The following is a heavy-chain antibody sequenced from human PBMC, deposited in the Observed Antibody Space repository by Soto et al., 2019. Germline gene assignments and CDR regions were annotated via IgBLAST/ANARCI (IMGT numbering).Heavy chain of an antibody. D-gene: IGHD6-13*01. V-gene: IGHV3-33*06. CDR2: IWYDGSSE. CDR3: AKATRGGAATLIRDY. Sequence: GGSLRLSCAASGITFSTYGVHWVRQAPGKGLEWVSVIWYDGSSEYYADSVKGRFTISRDNSKNTLYLQMNSLRADDTAVYYCAKATRGGAATLIRDYWGQGTLVTVSS. CDR1: GITFSTYG. J-gene: IGHJ4*02.